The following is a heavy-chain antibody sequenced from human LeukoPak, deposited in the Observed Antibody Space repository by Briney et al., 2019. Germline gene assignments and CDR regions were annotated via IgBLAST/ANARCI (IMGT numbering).Heavy chain of an antibody. D-gene: IGHD7-27*01. J-gene: IGHJ4*02. CDR1: SDSISSTY. V-gene: IGHV4-59*08. CDR2: ISYTGST. CDR3: ARHIRVWGNYHFDY. Sequence: SAIMFLTFTASSDSISSTYWCCLRPPAERRLEWIANISYTGSTKYNPSLKSRVTMSIDTSENKISLRLTSVTAADTAVYYCARHIRVWGNYHFDYWDQGTPVTVSS.